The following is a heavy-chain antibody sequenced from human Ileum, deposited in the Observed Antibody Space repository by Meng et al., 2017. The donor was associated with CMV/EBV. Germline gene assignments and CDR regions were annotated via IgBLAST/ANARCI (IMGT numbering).Heavy chain of an antibody. Sequence: WVRQVPGQGLEWMGWIDAYNGNTNYAPKFQGRVTMTTDTRTATAYMELRSLRSDDTAFYYCARDLDSGRVSSDLILVPPSTRLFDYWGQGTLVTVSS. CDR2: IDAYNGNT. J-gene: IGHJ4*02. CDR3: ARDLDSGRVSSDLILVPPSTRLFDY. D-gene: IGHD2/OR15-2a*01. V-gene: IGHV1-18*01.